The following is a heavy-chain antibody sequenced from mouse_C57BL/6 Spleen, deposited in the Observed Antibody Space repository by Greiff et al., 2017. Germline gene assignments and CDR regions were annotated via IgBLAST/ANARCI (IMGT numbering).Heavy chain of an antibody. D-gene: IGHD1-1*01. CDR1: GYTFTDYY. CDR3: ANYYGSSVFAY. CDR2: INPNNGGT. V-gene: IGHV1-26*01. J-gene: IGHJ3*01. Sequence: EVQLQQSGPELVKPGASVKTSCKASGYTFTDYYMNWVKQSHGKSLEWIGDINPNNGGTSYNQKFKGKATLTVDKSSSTAYMELRSLTSEDSAVYYCANYYGSSVFAYWGQGTLVTVSA.